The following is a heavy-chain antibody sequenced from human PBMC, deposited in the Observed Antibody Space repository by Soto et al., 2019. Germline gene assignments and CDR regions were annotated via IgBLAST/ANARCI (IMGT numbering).Heavy chain of an antibody. V-gene: IGHV3-30*18. Sequence: GGSLRLSCAASGFTFSNYGMHWVRQTPGKGLEWVAVISYDGSHQFYTDSVKGRFTISRDNSKNTLYLQMNSLKTEDTAMYYCAKDPKCCTIGSHFLDNWFDPWGTGT. D-gene: IGHD2-8*01. CDR3: AKDPKCCTIGSHFLDNWFDP. CDR2: ISYDGSHQ. J-gene: IGHJ5*02. CDR1: GFTFSNYG.